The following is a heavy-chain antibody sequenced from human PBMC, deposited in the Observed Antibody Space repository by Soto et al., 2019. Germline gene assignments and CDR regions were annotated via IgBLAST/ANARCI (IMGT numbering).Heavy chain of an antibody. V-gene: IGHV3-30*18. CDR3: GKDVGDYVPYYYAVDV. CDR1: GFTFKTHA. D-gene: IGHD3-10*01. CDR2: IANDGNEK. J-gene: IGHJ6*02. Sequence: QVQLVESGGGVVQPGTSLRLSCAACGFTFKTHAMHWDRQAPGQGLEWMAVIANDGNEKFYDDSVSGRFTISRDNSKNALYLQINTLRNEDTAVYYCGKDVGDYVPYYYAVDVWGQGTTVTVSS.